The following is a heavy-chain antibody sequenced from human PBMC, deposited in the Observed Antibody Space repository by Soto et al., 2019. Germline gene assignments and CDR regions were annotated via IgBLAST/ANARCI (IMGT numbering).Heavy chain of an antibody. D-gene: IGHD3-3*01. CDR1: GGSISSYY. CDR3: ARAKNYDLPPHTWFDP. CDR2: IYYSGST. V-gene: IGHV4-59*01. Sequence: SETLSLTCTVSGGSISSYYWSWIRQPPGKGLEWIGYIYYSGSTNYNPSLKSRVTISVDTSKNQFSLKLSSVTAADTAVYYCARAKNYDLPPHTWFDPRGQGTLVPVSS. J-gene: IGHJ5*02.